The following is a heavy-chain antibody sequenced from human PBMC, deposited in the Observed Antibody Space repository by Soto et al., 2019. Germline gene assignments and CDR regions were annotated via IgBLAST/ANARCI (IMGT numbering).Heavy chain of an antibody. J-gene: IGHJ5*02. CDR2: INHSGST. V-gene: IGHV4-34*01. CDR1: GGSFSGYY. Sequence: SETLSLTCAVYGGSFSGYYWSWIRQPPGKGLEWIGEINHSGSTNYNPSLKSRVTISVDTSKNQFSLKLSSVTAADTAVYYCAREGGLTLAAAGNPNWVDHGGQGNLVTV. CDR3: AREGGLTLAAAGNPNWVDH. D-gene: IGHD6-13*01.